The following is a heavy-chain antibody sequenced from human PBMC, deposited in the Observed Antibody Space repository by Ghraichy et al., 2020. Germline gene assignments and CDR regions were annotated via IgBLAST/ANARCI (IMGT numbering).Heavy chain of an antibody. CDR3: ARHWWIRAFDI. Sequence: SQTLSLTCTVSGGSISSYYWSWIRQPPGKGLEWIGYIYYSGSTNYNPSLKSRVTISVDTSKNQFSLKLSSVTAADTAVYYCARHWWIRAFDIWGQGTMVTVSS. CDR2: IYYSGST. D-gene: IGHD2-8*02. CDR1: GGSISSYY. V-gene: IGHV4-59*01. J-gene: IGHJ3*02.